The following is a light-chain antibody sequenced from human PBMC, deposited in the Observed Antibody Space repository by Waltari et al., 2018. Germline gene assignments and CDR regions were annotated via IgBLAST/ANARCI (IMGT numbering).Light chain of an antibody. J-gene: IGKJ4*01. Sequence: DIVLTQSPATLSLSPGERAALSCRASQSIGRQLAWYQQRPGQAPRLLIDDTSNRATGIPARFSGSGSGTDFTLTISSLQFEDSAVYYCQQRSNWPLTFGGGTKVEIK. V-gene: IGKV3-11*01. CDR1: QSIGRQ. CDR2: DTS. CDR3: QQRSNWPLT.